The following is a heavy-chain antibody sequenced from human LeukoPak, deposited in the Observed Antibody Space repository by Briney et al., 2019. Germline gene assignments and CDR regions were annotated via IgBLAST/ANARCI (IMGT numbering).Heavy chain of an antibody. D-gene: IGHD4-17*01. V-gene: IGHV3-23*01. CDR3: AISTYGDYNWFAP. CDR2: ISGSGGST. J-gene: IGHJ5*02. Sequence: GALRLSCAASGFTFSSYAMSWVRQAPGKGLEWVSAISGSGGSTYYADSVKGRFTISRDNSKNTLYLQMNSLRAEDTAVYYCAISTYGDYNWFAPWGQGTLVTVPS. CDR1: GFTFSSYA.